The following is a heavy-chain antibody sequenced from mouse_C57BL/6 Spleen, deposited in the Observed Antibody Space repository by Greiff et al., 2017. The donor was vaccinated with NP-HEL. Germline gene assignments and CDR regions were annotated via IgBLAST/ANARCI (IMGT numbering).Heavy chain of an antibody. J-gene: IGHJ2*01. CDR2: ISSGSSTI. D-gene: IGHD1-1*01. V-gene: IGHV5-17*01. CDR3: ANSYYYGSSYFDY. CDR1: GFTFSDYG. Sequence: EVQLQESGGGLVKPGGSLKLSCAASGFTFSDYGMHWVRQAPEKGLEWVAYISSGSSTIYYADTVKGRFTISRDNAKNTLFLQMTSLRSEDTAMYYCANSYYYGSSYFDYWGQGTTLTVSS.